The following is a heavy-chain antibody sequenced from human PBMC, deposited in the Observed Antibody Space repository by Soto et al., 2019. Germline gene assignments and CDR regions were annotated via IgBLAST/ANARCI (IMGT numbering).Heavy chain of an antibody. D-gene: IGHD2-15*01. Sequence: ASVKVSCTASGCTFSSYAISWVRQAPGQGLEWMGGIIPIFGTANYAQKFQGRVTITADESTRTAYMELSSLRSEDTAVYYCAREGRSFAFDYWGQGTLVTVSS. V-gene: IGHV1-69*13. CDR2: IIPIFGTA. CDR3: AREGRSFAFDY. J-gene: IGHJ4*02. CDR1: GCTFSSYA.